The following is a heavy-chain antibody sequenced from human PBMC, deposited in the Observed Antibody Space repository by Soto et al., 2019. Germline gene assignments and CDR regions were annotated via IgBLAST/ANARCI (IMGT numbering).Heavy chain of an antibody. D-gene: IGHD1-20*01. V-gene: IGHV3-7*01. CDR3: ARGNWNYYYGFDV. Sequence: EVQLVESGGGLVQPGGSLRRSCAASEFTFDKYYMTWVRQAPGKGPEWVANIKPDGSEQYYVDSVKGRFTISRDNANNSLYLQMNSLRAEDTAVYFCARGNWNYYYGFDVWGQGTTVTVSS. CDR1: EFTFDKYY. J-gene: IGHJ6*02. CDR2: IKPDGSEQ.